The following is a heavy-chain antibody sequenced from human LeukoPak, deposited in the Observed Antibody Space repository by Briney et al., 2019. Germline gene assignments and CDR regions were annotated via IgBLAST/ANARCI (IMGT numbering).Heavy chain of an antibody. D-gene: IGHD3-3*01. CDR1: GYALSELS. V-gene: IGHV1-24*01. Sequence: AASVKVSCKVSGYALSELSMHWVRQAPGEGLEWMGSFDTEEAEKMYAQKFQGRVTMTEDTSTDTAYMELSSLRSEDTAVYYCARVVVFGVVSSDYYYYYMDVWGKGTTVTVSS. CDR3: ARVVVFGVVSSDYYYYYMDV. J-gene: IGHJ6*03. CDR2: FDTEEAEK.